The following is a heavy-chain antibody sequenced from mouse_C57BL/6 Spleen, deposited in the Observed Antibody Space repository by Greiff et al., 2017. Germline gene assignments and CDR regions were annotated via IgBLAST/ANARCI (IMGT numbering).Heavy chain of an antibody. V-gene: IGHV1-55*01. J-gene: IGHJ4*01. CDR3: ARWGDLSNGGAMDY. CDR2: IYPGSGST. D-gene: IGHD2-5*01. CDR1: GYTFTSYW. Sequence: QVQLQQPGAELVKPGASVKMSCKASGYTFTSYWITWVKQRPGQGLEWIGDIYPGSGSTNYNEKFKSKATLTVNTSSSTAYMQLSSLTSEDSAVYYCARWGDLSNGGAMDYWGQGTSVTVSS.